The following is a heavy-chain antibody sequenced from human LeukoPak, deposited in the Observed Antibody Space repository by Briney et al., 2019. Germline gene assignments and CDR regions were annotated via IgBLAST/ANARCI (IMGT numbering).Heavy chain of an antibody. Sequence: KPGESLKISCKGSKYSFTNYWIGWVRQMPGKGLEWMGIIYPGDSDTRYSPSFQGQVTISADKSISTAYLQWNSLKASDTAMYFCATYAGCYSKYFQHWGQGTLVTVSS. D-gene: IGHD2-21*01. CDR3: ATYAGCYSKYFQH. CDR1: KYSFTNYW. CDR2: IYPGDSDT. V-gene: IGHV5-51*01. J-gene: IGHJ1*01.